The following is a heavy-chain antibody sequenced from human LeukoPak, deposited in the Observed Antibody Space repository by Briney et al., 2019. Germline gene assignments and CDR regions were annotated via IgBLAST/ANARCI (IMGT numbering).Heavy chain of an antibody. CDR1: GFTFSTYN. V-gene: IGHV3-21*01. CDR3: AREKIGVVSTILRRDYYYMDV. D-gene: IGHD3-3*01. Sequence: GGSLRLSCEASGFTFSTYNMNWVRQAPGKRLEWVSSITSTSSHVFYADSVKGRFTISRDNAKNSLYLQMNSLRAEDTAVYYCAREKIGVVSTILRRDYYYMDVWGKGTTVTVS. CDR2: ITSTSSHV. J-gene: IGHJ6*03.